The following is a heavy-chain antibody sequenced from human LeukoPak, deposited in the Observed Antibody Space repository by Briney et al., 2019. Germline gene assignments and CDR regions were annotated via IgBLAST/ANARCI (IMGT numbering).Heavy chain of an antibody. Sequence: SETLSLTCAVYGGSFSGYYWSWIRQPPGKGLEWIGEINHSGSTNYNPSLKSRVTISVDTSKNQFSLKLSSVTAADTAVYYCAYRVHTPTSFDYWGQGTLVTVSS. D-gene: IGHD5-12*01. J-gene: IGHJ4*02. CDR3: AYRVHTPTSFDY. CDR2: INHSGST. CDR1: GGSFSGYY. V-gene: IGHV4-34*01.